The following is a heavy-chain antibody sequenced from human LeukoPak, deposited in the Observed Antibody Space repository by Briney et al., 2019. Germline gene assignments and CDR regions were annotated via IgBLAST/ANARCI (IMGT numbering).Heavy chain of an antibody. V-gene: IGHV3-66*01. CDR1: GFTFGDYS. J-gene: IGHJ4*02. Sequence: PGRSLTLSCTASGFTFGDYSMNWVRQAPGKGLEWVSVIYAGGSTYYADSVKGRFSISRDNPKNTLYLQMNNLRAEDTAVYYCARDARFGYWGQGTLVTVSS. CDR3: ARDARFGY. CDR2: IYAGGST.